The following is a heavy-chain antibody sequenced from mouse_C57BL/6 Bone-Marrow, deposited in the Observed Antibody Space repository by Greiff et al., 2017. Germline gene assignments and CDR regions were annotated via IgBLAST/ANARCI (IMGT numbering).Heavy chain of an antibody. Sequence: QVQLQQPGAELVMPGASVKLSCKASGYTFTSYWMHWVKQRPGQGLEWIGEIDPSDSYTNYNQKFKGKSTLTVYKSSSTAYMQLSILTSEDSAVYYCARDYPYAMDYWGQGTSVTVSS. CDR3: ARDYPYAMDY. J-gene: IGHJ4*01. CDR1: GYTFTSYW. V-gene: IGHV1-69*01. D-gene: IGHD2-4*01. CDR2: IDPSDSYT.